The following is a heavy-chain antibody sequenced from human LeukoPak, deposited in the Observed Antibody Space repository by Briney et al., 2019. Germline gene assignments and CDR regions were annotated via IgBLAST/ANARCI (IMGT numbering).Heavy chain of an antibody. Sequence: PGGSLRLSCAASGFTFSSYAMSWVRQAPGKGLEWVSAISGSGGSTYYANSVKGRYTISRDNAKNTMYLQMNRLRAEDTAVYYCEKGRGHVLRYIDWLLDYWGQGTLVTVSS. J-gene: IGHJ4*02. CDR1: GFTFSSYA. V-gene: IGHV3-23*01. D-gene: IGHD3-9*01. CDR2: ISGSGGST. CDR3: EKGRGHVLRYIDWLLDY.